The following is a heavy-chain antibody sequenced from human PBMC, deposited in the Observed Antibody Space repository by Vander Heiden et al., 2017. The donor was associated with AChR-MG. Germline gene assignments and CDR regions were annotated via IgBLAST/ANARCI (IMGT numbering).Heavy chain of an antibody. Sequence: QVQLVQSGAEVKKPGASVKVSCKASGYTFTGYYMHWVRQAPGQGLEWMGWINPNSGGTNYAQKFQGRVTMTRDTSISTAYMELSRLRSDDTAVYYCARGGIGEDIVVVPAAVNYYYYGMDVWGQGTTVTVSS. CDR1: GYTFTGYY. J-gene: IGHJ6*02. CDR3: ARGGIGEDIVVVPAAVNYYYYGMDV. V-gene: IGHV1-2*02. D-gene: IGHD2-2*01. CDR2: INPNSGGT.